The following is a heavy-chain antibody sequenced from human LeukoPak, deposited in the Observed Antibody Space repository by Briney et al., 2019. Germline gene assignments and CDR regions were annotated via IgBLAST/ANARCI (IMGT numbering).Heavy chain of an antibody. V-gene: IGHV4-30-4*01. Sequence: SETLSLTCTVSGGSISSDDYYWSWIRQPPGKGLEWIGYISYSGNAYYNPSLKSRVTISVDTSKNQFSLKLSSVTAADTAVYYCARVKYYDSSGYGGGFDYWGQGTLVTVSS. CDR3: ARVKYYDSSGYGGGFDY. J-gene: IGHJ4*02. D-gene: IGHD3-22*01. CDR1: GGSISSDDYY. CDR2: ISYSGNA.